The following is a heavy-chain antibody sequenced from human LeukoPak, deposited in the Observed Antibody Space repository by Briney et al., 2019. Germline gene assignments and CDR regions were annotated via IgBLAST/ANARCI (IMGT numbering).Heavy chain of an antibody. Sequence: GSLRLSCAASGFTLSSYAMSWFRQAPGKGLECVAVISGSGGSTYYADSVKGRFTISRDDEKSSLYLQMNRLRAEDAVLYYCAALVRYRSSNRYYRVCHMWGPGTMVTVSS. J-gene: IGHJ3*02. CDR1: GFTLSSYA. CDR3: AALVRYRSSNRYYRVCHM. CDR2: ISGSGGST. D-gene: IGHD2-2*02. V-gene: IGHV3-23*01.